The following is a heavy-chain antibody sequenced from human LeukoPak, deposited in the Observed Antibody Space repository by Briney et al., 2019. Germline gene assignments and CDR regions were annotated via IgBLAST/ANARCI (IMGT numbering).Heavy chain of an antibody. CDR2: IYYSGST. V-gene: IGHV4-39*07. CDR1: GGSIRSSSYY. Sequence: SGTLSLTCTVSGGSIRSSSYYWGWIRQPPGKGLEWIGSIYYSGSTYYNPSLKSRVTISVDTSKNQFSLMLGSVTAADTAVYSCARGSTGSEYFQHWGQGTLVTVSS. J-gene: IGHJ1*01. CDR3: ARGSTGSEYFQH. D-gene: IGHD6-19*01.